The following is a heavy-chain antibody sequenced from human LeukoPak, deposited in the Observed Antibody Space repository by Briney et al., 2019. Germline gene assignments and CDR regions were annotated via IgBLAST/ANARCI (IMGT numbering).Heavy chain of an antibody. V-gene: IGHV1-2*06. CDR3: ARRPPTVVTALDY. Sequence: ASVKVSCKASGYTFTDYYIHWVRQAPGQGLEWMGRINPNSGGTDYAQKFQGRVTMTRDTSTSTAYMELSRLRSDDTAVYYCARRPPTVVTALDYWGQGTLVTVSS. CDR1: GYTFTDYY. J-gene: IGHJ4*02. D-gene: IGHD4-23*01. CDR2: INPNSGGT.